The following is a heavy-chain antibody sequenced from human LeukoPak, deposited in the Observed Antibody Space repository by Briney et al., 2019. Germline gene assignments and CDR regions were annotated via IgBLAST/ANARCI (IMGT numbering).Heavy chain of an antibody. CDR1: GFTFSSFG. Sequence: PGGSLRLSCAASGFTFSSFGMHWVRQAPGKGLEWVAVIWYDASNKYYADSVKGRFTISRDNSKNTLYLQMNSLRGDDTAVYYCVRGVGVSRFNYLDSWGQGTLVIVSS. D-gene: IGHD6-13*01. CDR2: IWYDASNK. J-gene: IGHJ4*02. V-gene: IGHV3-33*01. CDR3: VRGVGVSRFNYLDS.